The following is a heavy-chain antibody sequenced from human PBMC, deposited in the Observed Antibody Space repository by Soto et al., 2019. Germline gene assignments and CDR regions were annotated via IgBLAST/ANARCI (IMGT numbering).Heavy chain of an antibody. J-gene: IGHJ5*02. CDR3: ARVPGYSHNSWVDP. Sequence: QVQLVQSGAEVKKPGSSVKVSCKASGGTFSNSAISWVRQAPGQGLEWMGGVIPIFHTTDYAQKFQGRVTITADASTSTANMDLSSLRSEDTAVEYCARVPGYSHNSWVDPWGQGTLVTVSS. CDR2: VIPIFHTT. D-gene: IGHD5-18*01. V-gene: IGHV1-69*12. CDR1: GGTFSNSA.